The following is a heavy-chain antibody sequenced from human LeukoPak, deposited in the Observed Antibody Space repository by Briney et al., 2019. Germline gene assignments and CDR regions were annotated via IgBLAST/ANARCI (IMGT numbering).Heavy chain of an antibody. D-gene: IGHD4-4*01. J-gene: IGHJ5*02. Sequence: SETLSLTCAVYGGSFSGYYWSWIRQPPGKGLEWIGEINHSGSTNYNPSLKSRVTISVDTSKNQFSLKLSSVTAADTAVYYCARATTVTTSFDPWGQGTLVTVSS. CDR3: ARATTVTTSFDP. CDR1: GGSFSGYY. CDR2: INHSGST. V-gene: IGHV4-34*01.